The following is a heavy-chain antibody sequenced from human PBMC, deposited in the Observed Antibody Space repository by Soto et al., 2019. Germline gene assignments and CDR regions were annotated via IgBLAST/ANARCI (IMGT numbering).Heavy chain of an antibody. CDR2: IFSNDEK. J-gene: IGHJ6*02. Sequence: SGPTLVNPTETLTLTCTVSGFSLSNARMGVSWIRQTPGKALEWLAHIFSNDEKSYSTSQKSRLTISKDTTKSQVVLTMTNMDPVDTATYYCARIVWFGELFYYYYGMDVWGQGTTVTVSS. V-gene: IGHV2-26*01. CDR3: ARIVWFGELFYYYYGMDV. D-gene: IGHD3-10*01. CDR1: GFSLSNARMG.